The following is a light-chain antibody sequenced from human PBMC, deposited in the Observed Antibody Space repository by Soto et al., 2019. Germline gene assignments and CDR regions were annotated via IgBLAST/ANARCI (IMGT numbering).Light chain of an antibody. CDR2: DVS. J-gene: IGLJ1*01. CDR1: SSDVGGYNY. V-gene: IGLV2-11*01. Sequence: QCALTQPRSVCGSPGQSVTISCTGTSSDVGGYNYVSWYQQHPGKAPKLMIYDVSKRPSGVPDRFSGSKSGNTASLTISGLQAEDEADYYCCSYAGSYTLYVFGTGTKLTVL. CDR3: CSYAGSYTLYV.